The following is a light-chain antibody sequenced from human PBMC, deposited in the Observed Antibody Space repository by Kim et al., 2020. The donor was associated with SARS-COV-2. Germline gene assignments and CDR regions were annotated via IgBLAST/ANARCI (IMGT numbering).Light chain of an antibody. CDR3: QQYNNWPLT. Sequence: VSPGERATLSCRASQSLSSNLAWYQQKPGQAPRLVIYDASARATGVPARFSGSGSGTEFTLTISSLQSEDLAVYFCQQYNNWPLTFGGGTKVDIK. CDR1: QSLSSN. J-gene: IGKJ4*01. CDR2: DAS. V-gene: IGKV3-15*01.